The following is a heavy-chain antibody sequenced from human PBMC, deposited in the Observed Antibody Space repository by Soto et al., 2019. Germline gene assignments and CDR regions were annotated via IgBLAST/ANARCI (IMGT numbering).Heavy chain of an antibody. CDR3: ARGNWNYVGFDY. Sequence: ASVKVSCKASGYTFTSYAMHWVRQAPGQRLEWMGWINAGNGNTKYSKKFQGRVTITRDTSASTAYMELSSLRSEDTAVYYCARGNWNYVGFDYWGQGTLVTVSS. D-gene: IGHD1-7*01. CDR1: GYTFTSYA. J-gene: IGHJ4*02. V-gene: IGHV1-3*01. CDR2: INAGNGNT.